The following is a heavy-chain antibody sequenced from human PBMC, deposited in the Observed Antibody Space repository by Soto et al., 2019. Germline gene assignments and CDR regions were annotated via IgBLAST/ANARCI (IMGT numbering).Heavy chain of an antibody. CDR3: ARVVPGAEAWFGP. CDR2: ISLYSDGT. J-gene: IGHJ5*02. D-gene: IGHD2-2*01. Sequence: ASVKVSCKTSGYTFSNYGITWVRQAPGQPLEWLGWISLYSDGTNYAQKFQGRVPMTTDTSTTTAYMELRSLRSDDTAVYYCARVVPGAEAWFGPWGQGTLVTAPQ. V-gene: IGHV1-18*01. CDR1: GYTFSNYG.